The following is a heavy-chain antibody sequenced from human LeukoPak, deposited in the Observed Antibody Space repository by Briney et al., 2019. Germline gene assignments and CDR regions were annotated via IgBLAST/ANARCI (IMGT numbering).Heavy chain of an antibody. D-gene: IGHD6-19*01. V-gene: IGHV1-46*01. CDR3: ARDGLAVADVPSFDY. CDR2: INPSGGST. CDR1: GYTFTSYY. Sequence: QTGGSLRLSCAASGYTFTSYYMHWVRQAPGQGLEWMGIINPSGGSTSYAQKFQGRVTMTRDTSTSTVYMELSSLRSEDTAVYYCARDGLAVADVPSFDYWGRGTLVTVSS. J-gene: IGHJ4*02.